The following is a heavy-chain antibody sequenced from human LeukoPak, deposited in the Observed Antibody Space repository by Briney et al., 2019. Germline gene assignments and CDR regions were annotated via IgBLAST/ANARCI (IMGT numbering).Heavy chain of an antibody. J-gene: IGHJ4*02. V-gene: IGHV4-61*02. CDR2: IYTSGST. CDR1: GSSISSGSYY. Sequence: PSETLSLTCTVSGSSISSGSYYWSWIRQPAGKGLEWIGRIYTSGSTNYNPSLKSRVTMSVDTSKNQFSLKLSSVTAADTAVYYCARGAAVAADYWGQGTLVTVSS. D-gene: IGHD6-19*01. CDR3: ARGAAVAADY.